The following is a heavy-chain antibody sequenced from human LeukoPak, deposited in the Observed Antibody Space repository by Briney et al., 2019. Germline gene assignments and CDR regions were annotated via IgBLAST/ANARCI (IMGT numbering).Heavy chain of an antibody. Sequence: GSLRLSCAASGFTFTSYVINWVRQAPGKGLEWLSSISSSSDYIYYADSVRGRFTISRDNAKNSLYLQMNSLRAEDTAVYYCARGSDQYYFDSSGSNPFDYWGQGTLVTVSS. J-gene: IGHJ4*02. D-gene: IGHD3-22*01. CDR2: ISSSSDYI. V-gene: IGHV3-21*01. CDR1: GFTFTSYV. CDR3: ARGSDQYYFDSSGSNPFDY.